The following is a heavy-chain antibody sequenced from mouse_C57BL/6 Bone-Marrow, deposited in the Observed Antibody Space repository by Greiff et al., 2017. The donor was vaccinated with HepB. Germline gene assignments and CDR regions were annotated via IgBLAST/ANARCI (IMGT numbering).Heavy chain of an antibody. CDR2: IYPRSGNT. Sequence: VKLQESGAELARPGASVKLSCKASGYTFTSYGISWVKQRTGQGLEWIGEIYPRSGNTYYNEKFKGKATLTADKSSSTAYMELRSLTSEDSAVYFCARPSTIVTTHFDYWGQGTTLTVSS. D-gene: IGHD2-5*01. CDR1: GYTFTSYG. J-gene: IGHJ2*01. V-gene: IGHV1-81*01. CDR3: ARPSTIVTTHFDY.